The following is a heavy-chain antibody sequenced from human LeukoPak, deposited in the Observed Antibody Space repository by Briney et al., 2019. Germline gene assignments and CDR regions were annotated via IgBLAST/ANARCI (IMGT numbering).Heavy chain of an antibody. D-gene: IGHD3-22*01. Sequence: GGSLRLSCAASGFTFSSYAMSWVRQAPGKGLEWVAVISYDGSNKYYADSVKGRFTISRDNSKNTLYLQMNSLRAEDTAVYYCARDHSDSSGYYYIAEAFDIWGQGTMVTVSS. CDR2: ISYDGSNK. CDR1: GFTFSSYA. CDR3: ARDHSDSSGYYYIAEAFDI. J-gene: IGHJ3*02. V-gene: IGHV3-30-3*01.